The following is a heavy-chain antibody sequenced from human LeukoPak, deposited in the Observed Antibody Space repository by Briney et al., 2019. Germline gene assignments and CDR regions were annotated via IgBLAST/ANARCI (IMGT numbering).Heavy chain of an antibody. CDR2: IDPSDSYT. D-gene: IGHD4-17*01. CDR3: AREAVAGTVTTIYYYYGMDV. V-gene: IGHV5-10-1*01. J-gene: IGHJ6*02. Sequence: GESLEISCKGSGYSFTSYWISWVRQMPGKGLEWMGRIDPSDSYTNYSPSFQGHVTISADKSISTAYLQWSSLKASDTAMYYCAREAVAGTVTTIYYYYGMDVWGQGTTVTVSS. CDR1: GYSFTSYW.